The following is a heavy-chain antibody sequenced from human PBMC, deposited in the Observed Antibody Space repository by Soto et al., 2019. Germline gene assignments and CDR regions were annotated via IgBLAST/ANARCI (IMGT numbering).Heavy chain of an antibody. V-gene: IGHV3-33*01. CDR1: GFTFSSYG. CDR3: ARVLELRVSYFDY. Sequence: PGGSLRLSCAASGFTFSSYGMHWVRQAPGKGLEWVAVIWYDGSNKYYADSVKGRFTISRDNSKNTLYLQMNSLRAEDTAVYYCARVLELRVSYFDYWGQGTLVTV. J-gene: IGHJ4*02. CDR2: IWYDGSNK. D-gene: IGHD1-7*01.